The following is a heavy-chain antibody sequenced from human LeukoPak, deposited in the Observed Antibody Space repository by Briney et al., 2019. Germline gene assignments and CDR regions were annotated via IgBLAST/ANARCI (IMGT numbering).Heavy chain of an antibody. D-gene: IGHD6-19*01. CDR2: ISSSSSYI. CDR3: ARDSLNGWGVYFDY. Sequence: PGGSLRLSCAASGFTFSSYSMNWVRQAPGKGLEWVSSISSSSSYIYYADSVKGRFTISRDNAKNSLYLQMNSLRAEDTAVYYCARDSLNGWGVYFDYWGQGTLVTVSS. J-gene: IGHJ4*02. V-gene: IGHV3-21*01. CDR1: GFTFSSYS.